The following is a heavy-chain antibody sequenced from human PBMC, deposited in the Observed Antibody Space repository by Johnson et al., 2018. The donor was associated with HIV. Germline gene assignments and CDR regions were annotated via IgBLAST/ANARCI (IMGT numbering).Heavy chain of an antibody. D-gene: IGHD5-18*01. V-gene: IGHV3-33*06. CDR1: GVIFSSYG. CDR2: IWNDGSDK. CDR3: AKDRTIHDACES. Sequence: QVQLVESGGGVVQPGRSLRLSCAASGVIFSSYGLHWVRQAPGKGLEWVALIWNDGSDKYYADSVKGRFTISRDNSRNTLYLQMNSLRAEDTAVYYCAKDRTIHDACESGGQGTMVTVPS. J-gene: IGHJ3*02.